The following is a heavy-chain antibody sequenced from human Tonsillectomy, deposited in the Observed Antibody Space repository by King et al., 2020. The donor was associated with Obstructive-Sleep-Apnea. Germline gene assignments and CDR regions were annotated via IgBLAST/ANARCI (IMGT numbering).Heavy chain of an antibody. V-gene: IGHV4-31*03. CDR2: MYGRETT. CDR3: AREKSYCSGRRCQSDAFDI. J-gene: IGHJ3*02. Sequence: VQLQESGPRLVKPSQTLSLSCTVPGGSVSSGGYFWRWIRQRPGQGLEWIGFMYGRETTNYNPSLKGRTTISIDRSRHQFSLSLTSVTAADTAVYYCAREKSYCSGRRCQSDAFDIWGQGTSVIVSS. D-gene: IGHD2-15*01. CDR1: GGSVSSGGYF.